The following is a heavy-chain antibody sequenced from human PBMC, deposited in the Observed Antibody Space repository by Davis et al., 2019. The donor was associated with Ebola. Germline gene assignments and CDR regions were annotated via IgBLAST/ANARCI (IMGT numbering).Heavy chain of an antibody. V-gene: IGHV3-30-3*01. CDR1: GFTFSNFP. J-gene: IGHJ4*02. CDR2: ISYDGSNK. D-gene: IGHD1-26*01. CDR3: ARGGEGLLGY. Sequence: GESLKISCAASGFTFSNFPMHWVRQAPGKGLEWVAVISYDGSNKYYADSVKGRFTISRDNAKNSLYLQMNSLRAEDTAVYYCARGGEGLLGYWGQGTLVTVSS.